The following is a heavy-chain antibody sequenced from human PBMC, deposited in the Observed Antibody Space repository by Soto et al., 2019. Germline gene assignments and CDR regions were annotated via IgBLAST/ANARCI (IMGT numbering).Heavy chain of an antibody. CDR2: ISYSGST. CDR3: TRGDY. V-gene: IGHV4-31*03. Sequence: QVQLQESGPGLVKPSQTLSLTCTVSGDSMTTVGYYWTWIRQHPGQGLEWIGFISYSGSTYYSSSIKGRVAISADTSQNQFSLKLNSVTAADTAVYYCTRGDYWGQGTLVTVSS. J-gene: IGHJ4*02. CDR1: GDSMTTVGYY.